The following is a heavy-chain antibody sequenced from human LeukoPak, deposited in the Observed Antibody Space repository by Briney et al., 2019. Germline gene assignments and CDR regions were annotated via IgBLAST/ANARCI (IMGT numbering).Heavy chain of an antibody. Sequence: GASVKVSCKASGGTFSSYAISWVRQAPGQGLEWMGGNIPIFGTANYAQKFQGRVTITTDESTSTAYMELSSLRSEDTAVYYCARLGRCSSTSCPDYWGQGTLVTVSS. D-gene: IGHD2-2*01. J-gene: IGHJ4*02. CDR3: ARLGRCSSTSCPDY. V-gene: IGHV1-69*05. CDR2: NIPIFGTA. CDR1: GGTFSSYA.